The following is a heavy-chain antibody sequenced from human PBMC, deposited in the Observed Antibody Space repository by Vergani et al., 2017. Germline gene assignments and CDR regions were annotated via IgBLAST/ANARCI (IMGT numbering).Heavy chain of an antibody. D-gene: IGHD2-2*01. CDR1: GYTFTSYY. Sequence: QVQLVQSGAEVKKPGASVKVSCKASGYTFTSYYMHWVRQAPGQGLEWMGIINSSGGSTSYAQKFQGRVTMTRDTSTSTVYMELSSLGSEDPAVYYCARVSRYCSSTSCSVGRDWFDPWGQGTLVTVSS. J-gene: IGHJ5*02. CDR3: ARVSRYCSSTSCSVGRDWFDP. V-gene: IGHV1-46*01. CDR2: INSSGGST.